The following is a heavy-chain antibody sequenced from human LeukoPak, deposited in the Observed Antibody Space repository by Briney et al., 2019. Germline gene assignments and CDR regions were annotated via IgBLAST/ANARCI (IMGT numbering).Heavy chain of an antibody. D-gene: IGHD6-19*01. CDR3: ARDSSGWTVDY. CDR1: GYTFTSFH. V-gene: IGHV1-46*01. J-gene: IGHJ4*02. CDR2: IIPSDGST. Sequence: ASVKVSCKASGYTFTSFHMHWVRQAPGQGLEWMGMIIPSDGSTSSAQKFQGRVTMTRDTSTGTVYMELSSLRSEDTAVIYCARDSSGWTVDYWGQGTLVTVSA.